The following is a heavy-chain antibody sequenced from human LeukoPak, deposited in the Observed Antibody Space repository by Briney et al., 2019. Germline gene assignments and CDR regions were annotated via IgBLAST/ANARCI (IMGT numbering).Heavy chain of an antibody. CDR1: GFTFSSYW. CDR3: ARDQRSSSPKRSFYYYYMDV. CDR2: IKQDGSEK. D-gene: IGHD6-6*01. V-gene: IGHV3-7*01. J-gene: IGHJ6*03. Sequence: GGSLRLSCAASGFTFSSYWMSWVRQAPGKGLEWVANIKQDGSEKYYVDSVKGRFTISRDNAKTSLYRQMNSLRAEDTAVYYCARDQRSSSPKRSFYYYYMDVWGKGTMVTVSS.